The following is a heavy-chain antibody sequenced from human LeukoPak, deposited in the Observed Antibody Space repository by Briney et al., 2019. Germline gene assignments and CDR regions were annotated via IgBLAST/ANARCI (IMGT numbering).Heavy chain of an antibody. CDR1: GYTFTSYD. J-gene: IGHJ4*02. CDR2: MNPNSGNT. Sequence: ASVKVSCKAPGYTFTSYDINWVRQATGQGLEWMGWMNPNSGNTGYAQKFQGRVTMTRNTSISIAYMELSSLRSEDTAVYYCASQPLRYCTNGVCYTHDYWGQGTLVTVSS. D-gene: IGHD2-8*01. CDR3: ASQPLRYCTNGVCYTHDY. V-gene: IGHV1-8*01.